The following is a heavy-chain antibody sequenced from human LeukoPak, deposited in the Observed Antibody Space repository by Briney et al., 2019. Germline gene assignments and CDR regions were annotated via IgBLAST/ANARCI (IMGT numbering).Heavy chain of an antibody. CDR3: ARGRNSGWYEFVGQFDY. D-gene: IGHD6-19*01. V-gene: IGHV3-66*01. CDR2: IYSGGST. Sequence: GGSLRLSCAASGFIVSSNYMSWVRQAPGKGLEWVSVIYSGGSTHYADSVKGRFTISRDNSKNALYLQMNSLRAEDTSVYYCARGRNSGWYEFVGQFDYWGQGTLVTVSS. J-gene: IGHJ4*02. CDR1: GFIVSSNY.